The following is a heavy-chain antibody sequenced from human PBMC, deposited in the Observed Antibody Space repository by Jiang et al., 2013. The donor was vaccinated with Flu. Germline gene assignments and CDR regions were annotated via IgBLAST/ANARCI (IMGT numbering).Heavy chain of an antibody. CDR2: IDSDGAIT. V-gene: IGHV3-74*01. J-gene: IGHJ6*02. D-gene: IGHD6-13*01. CDR3: ATAIAAIDRYYYGMDV. Sequence: WVSRIDSDGAITAYADFVKGRFTISRDNAKNTLYLQMTSLRAEDTAVYYCATAIAAIDRYYYGMDVWGLGTTVTVSS.